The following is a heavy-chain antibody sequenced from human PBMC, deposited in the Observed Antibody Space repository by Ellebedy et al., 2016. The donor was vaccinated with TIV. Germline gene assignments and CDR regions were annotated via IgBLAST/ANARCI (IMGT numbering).Heavy chain of an antibody. J-gene: IGHJ4*02. CDR2: IYYSGST. D-gene: IGHD6-13*01. Sequence: SETLSLTXTVSGGSISSSSYYWGWIRQPPGKGLEWIGSIYYSGSTNYNPSLKSRVTISVDTSKNQFSLKLSSVTAADTAVYYCASSEAGTLVYWGRGTLVTVSS. CDR1: GGSISSSSYY. V-gene: IGHV4-39*07. CDR3: ASSEAGTLVY.